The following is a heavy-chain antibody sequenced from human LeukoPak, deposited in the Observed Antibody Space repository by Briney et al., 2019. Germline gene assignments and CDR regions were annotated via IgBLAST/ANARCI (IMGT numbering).Heavy chain of an antibody. CDR1: GYSFTNYG. J-gene: IGHJ4*02. V-gene: IGHV1-18*01. D-gene: IGHD3-10*01. Sequence: ASVKVSCKPSGYSFTNYGISWVRQAPGQGLEWMGWISAYNGNTDYAQKFQGRVTMTTDTSTGTAYMELRSLRSDDTAVYFCARGGSGSQAFDFWGQGTLVTVSS. CDR3: ARGGSGSQAFDF. CDR2: ISAYNGNT.